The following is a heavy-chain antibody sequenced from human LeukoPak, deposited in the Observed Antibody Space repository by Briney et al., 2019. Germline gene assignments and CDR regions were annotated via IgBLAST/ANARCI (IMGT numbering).Heavy chain of an antibody. Sequence: PETLSLTCTVSGGSISSYYWSWIRQPPGKGLEWIGYIYYSGSTNYNPSLKSRVTISVDTSKNQFSLKLSSVTAADTAIYYCAKGAGGFSYYNWFDPWGQGTLVTVSS. D-gene: IGHD5-18*01. CDR2: IYYSGST. J-gene: IGHJ5*02. CDR1: GGSISSYY. V-gene: IGHV4-59*12. CDR3: AKGAGGFSYYNWFDP.